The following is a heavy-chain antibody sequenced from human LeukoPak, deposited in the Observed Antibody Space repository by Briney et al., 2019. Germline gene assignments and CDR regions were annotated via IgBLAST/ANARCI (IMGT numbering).Heavy chain of an antibody. Sequence: ASVKVSCKASGYTFTGYYMHWVRQAPGQGLEWMGRINPNSGGTNYAQKFQGRVTMTRDTSISTAYMELSRLRSDDTAVYYCASLFTSTYYDSGGPPTGIDYWGQGTLVTVSS. V-gene: IGHV1-2*06. J-gene: IGHJ4*02. CDR1: GYTFTGYY. CDR3: ASLFTSTYYDSGGPPTGIDY. D-gene: IGHD3-22*01. CDR2: INPNSGGT.